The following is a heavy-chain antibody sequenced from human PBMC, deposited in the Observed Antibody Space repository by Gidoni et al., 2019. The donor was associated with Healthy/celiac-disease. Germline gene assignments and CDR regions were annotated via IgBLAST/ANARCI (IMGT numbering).Heavy chain of an antibody. V-gene: IGHV3-21*01. CDR3: ARDPPLGYCSSTSCYEDDY. CDR2: ISSSSSYI. J-gene: IGHJ4*02. Sequence: EVQLVESGGGLVKPGGSLRLSCAASGFPFSSYSMNWVRQAPGKGLEWVSSISSSSSYIYDADSVKGRFTISRDNAKNSLYLQMNSLRAEDTAVYYCARDPPLGYCSSTSCYEDDYWGQGTLVTVSS. D-gene: IGHD2-2*01. CDR1: GFPFSSYS.